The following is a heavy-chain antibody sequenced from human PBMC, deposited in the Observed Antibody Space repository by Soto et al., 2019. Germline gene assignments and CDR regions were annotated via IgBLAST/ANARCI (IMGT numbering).Heavy chain of an antibody. D-gene: IGHD3-10*01. Sequence: QVQLVQSGPEMMQPGASVKVSCKASGYTSLSYAMHWVRQVPGQGFEWLGWINAGVDGTMYSQRFQGRVRITRDTSANTVYMEVSALTSEDPAVYYCAREVQGVTSFDYWGQGTLVIVSS. CDR2: INAGVDGT. J-gene: IGHJ4*02. CDR1: GYTSLSYA. CDR3: AREVQGVTSFDY. V-gene: IGHV1-3*01.